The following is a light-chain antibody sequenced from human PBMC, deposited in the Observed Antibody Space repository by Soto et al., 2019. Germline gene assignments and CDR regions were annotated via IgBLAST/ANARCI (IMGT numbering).Light chain of an antibody. J-gene: IGLJ3*02. CDR1: NIGSKS. CDR3: QVWSQKWNSV. Sequence: SYELTQPPSVSVAPGQTARITCGGNNIGSKSVHWYRQKPGQAPVLVVHDDSDRPSGIPERLSGSNSGSTATLTISRVEAGDEADYYCQVWSQKWNSVFGGGTKLTVL. CDR2: DDS. V-gene: IGLV3-21*02.